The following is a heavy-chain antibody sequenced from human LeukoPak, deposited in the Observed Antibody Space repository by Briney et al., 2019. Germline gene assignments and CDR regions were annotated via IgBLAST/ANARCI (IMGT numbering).Heavy chain of an antibody. Sequence: GGSLRLSCAASGFTFSSYGMHWVRQAPGKGLEWVAVISYDGSNKYYADSVKGRFTISRDNAKNSLYLQMNSLRAEDTAVYYCARDTHVDYDFWSGIPRANWFDPWGQGTLVTVSS. D-gene: IGHD3-3*01. CDR3: ARDTHVDYDFWSGIPRANWFDP. CDR2: ISYDGSNK. CDR1: GFTFSSYG. V-gene: IGHV3-30*03. J-gene: IGHJ5*02.